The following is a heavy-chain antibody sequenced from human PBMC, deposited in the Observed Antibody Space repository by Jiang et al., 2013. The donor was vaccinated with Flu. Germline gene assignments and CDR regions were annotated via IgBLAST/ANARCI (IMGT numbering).Heavy chain of an antibody. J-gene: IGHJ5*01. V-gene: IGHV3-11*01. CDR1: GFTFSDYY. D-gene: IGHD4-23*01. CDR2: ITGTGSTL. CDR3: ARKPYDGDWFDS. Sequence: VQLVESGGGLVKPGGSLRLSCAASGFTFSDYYMTWIRQVPGKGLEWVSHITGTGSTLYYTDSVKGRFTISRNNAKNSLFLQMNGLRVEDTAVYYCARKPYDGDWFDSWGQGTLVTVSS.